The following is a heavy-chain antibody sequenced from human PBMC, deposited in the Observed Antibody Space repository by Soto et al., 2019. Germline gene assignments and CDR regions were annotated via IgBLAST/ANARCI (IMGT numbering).Heavy chain of an antibody. J-gene: IGHJ5*02. CDR2: IYSGGST. CDR3: AGGGVVPAAIHWFDP. CDR1: GFTVSSNY. V-gene: IGHV3-66*01. Sequence: EVQLVESGGGLVQPGGSLRLSCAASGFTVSSNYMSWVRQAPGKGLEWVSVIYSGGSTYYADSVKGRFTISRDNSKNTLYLQMNSLRAEDTAVYYCAGGGVVPAAIHWFDPWGQGTLVTVSS. D-gene: IGHD2-2*01.